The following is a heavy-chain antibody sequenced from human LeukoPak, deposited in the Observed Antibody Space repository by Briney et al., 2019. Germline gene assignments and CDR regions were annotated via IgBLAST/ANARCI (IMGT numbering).Heavy chain of an antibody. CDR1: GCTFTSYD. CDR2: MNPNSGNT. D-gene: IGHD2-2*02. J-gene: IGHJ6*02. Sequence: ASVKVSCKASGCTFTSYDINWVRQATGQGLEWMGWMNPNSGNTGYAQKFQGRVTMTRNTSISTAYMELSSLRSEDTAVYYCARENCSSTSCYTYYYGMDVWGQGTTVTVSS. V-gene: IGHV1-8*01. CDR3: ARENCSSTSCYTYYYGMDV.